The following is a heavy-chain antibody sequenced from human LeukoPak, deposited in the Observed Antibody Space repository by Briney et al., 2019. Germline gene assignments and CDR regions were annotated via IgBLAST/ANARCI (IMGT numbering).Heavy chain of an antibody. CDR3: VREGYYDSSGYLGVFDY. D-gene: IGHD3-22*01. J-gene: IGHJ4*02. CDR1: GFTFSDNY. V-gene: IGHV3-11*04. Sequence: GGSLRLSCAASGFTFSDNYMSWIRQAPGKGLEWVSYISSSGNTTYNADSVKGRFSITRDNAKNSLYLQMNSLRAEDTAVYYCVREGYYDSSGYLGVFDYWGQGTLVTVSS. CDR2: ISSSGNTT.